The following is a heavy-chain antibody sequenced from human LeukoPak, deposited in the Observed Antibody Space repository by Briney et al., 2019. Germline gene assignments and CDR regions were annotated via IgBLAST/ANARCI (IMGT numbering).Heavy chain of an antibody. Sequence: ASVKVSCKASGYTFTSYVSSWVRQAPAQGLEWMGWISAYNGNTNYAQKLQGRVTMTTDTSTSTAYMERRSLRSDDTAVYYCATAYGDYALNWGQGTLVTVSS. J-gene: IGHJ4*02. D-gene: IGHD4-17*01. V-gene: IGHV1-18*01. CDR1: GYTFTSYV. CDR3: ATAYGDYALN. CDR2: ISAYNGNT.